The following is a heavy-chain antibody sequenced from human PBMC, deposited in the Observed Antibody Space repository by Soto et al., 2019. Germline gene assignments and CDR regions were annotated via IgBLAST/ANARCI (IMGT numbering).Heavy chain of an antibody. V-gene: IGHV3-33*01. D-gene: IGHD3-16*01. Sequence: QVQLVESGGGVVQPGRSLRLSCAASGFTFSSYGMHWVRQAPGKGLEWVAVIWYDGSNKYYADSVKGRFTISRDNSRNTLDLHMNSLGAEDTAVYYCAIDASFTLSNCDFVLWCRGTLVTVCS. CDR1: GFTFSSYG. J-gene: IGHJ2*01. CDR2: IWYDGSNK. CDR3: AIDASFTLSNCDFVL.